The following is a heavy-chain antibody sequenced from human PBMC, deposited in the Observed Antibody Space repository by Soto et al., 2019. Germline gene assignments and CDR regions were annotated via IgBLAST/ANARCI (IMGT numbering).Heavy chain of an antibody. V-gene: IGHV4-59*01. D-gene: IGHD3-3*01. Sequence: SETLSLTCTVSGGSISSYYWSWIRQPPGKGLEWIGYIYYSGSTNYNPSLKSRVTISVDTSKNQFSLKLSSVTAADTAVYYCARGYYDFWSGYYLSWFDPRGQRTLVTVSS. CDR3: ARGYYDFWSGYYLSWFDP. CDR2: IYYSGST. CDR1: GGSISSYY. J-gene: IGHJ5*02.